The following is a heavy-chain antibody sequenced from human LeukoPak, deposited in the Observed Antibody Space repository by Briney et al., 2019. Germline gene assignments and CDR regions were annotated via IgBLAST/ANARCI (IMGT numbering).Heavy chain of an antibody. D-gene: IGHD2-21*02. V-gene: IGHV4-59*01. CDR3: AREVGDSDSDNWFDP. J-gene: IGHJ5*02. CDR2: IYYSGST. Sequence: SETLSLTCAVYGGSFSGYYWSWIRQPPGKGLEWIGYIYYSGSTNYNPSLKSRVTISVDTSENQFSLILRSVTAADTAVYYCAREVGDSDSDNWFDPWGQGTLVTVSS. CDR1: GGSFSGYY.